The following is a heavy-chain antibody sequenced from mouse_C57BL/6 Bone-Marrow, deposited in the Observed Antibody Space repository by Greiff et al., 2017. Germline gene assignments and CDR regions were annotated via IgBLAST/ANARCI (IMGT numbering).Heavy chain of an antibody. Sequence: EVKVEESGGGLVQPGGSMKLSCAASGFTFSDAWMDWVRQSPEQGLEWVAEIRNKANNHATYYPESVKGRFTISRDDSKRRVYLQMNSLRAEDTGIYYCVRGDGYYPYWGQGTLVTVAA. D-gene: IGHD2-3*01. V-gene: IGHV6-6*01. CDR2: IRNKANNHAT. J-gene: IGHJ3*01. CDR1: GFTFSDAW. CDR3: VRGDGYYPY.